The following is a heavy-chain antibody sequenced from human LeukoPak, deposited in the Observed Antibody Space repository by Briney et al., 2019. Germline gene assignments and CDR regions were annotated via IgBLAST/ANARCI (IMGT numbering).Heavy chain of an antibody. D-gene: IGHD3-3*01. CDR2: IYYSGST. J-gene: IGHJ4*02. V-gene: IGHV4-59*01. CDR3: ARGYDFWSGPDY. CDR1: GGSISSYY. Sequence: SETLSLTCTASGGSISSYYWSWIRQPPGKGLEWIGYIYYSGSTNYNPSLKSRVTISVDTSKNQFSLKLSSVTAADTAVYYCARGYDFWSGPDYWGQGTLVTVSS.